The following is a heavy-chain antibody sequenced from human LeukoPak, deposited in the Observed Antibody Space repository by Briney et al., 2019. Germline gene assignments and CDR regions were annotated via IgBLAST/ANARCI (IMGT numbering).Heavy chain of an antibody. CDR1: GGTFSSYA. V-gene: IGHV1-69*13. J-gene: IGHJ6*03. CDR2: IIPIFGTA. D-gene: IGHD2-2*02. CDR3: ARGNCSSTSCYIRSYYYMDV. Sequence: ASVKVSCKASGGTFSSYAISWVRQAPGQGLEWMGGIIPIFGTANYAQKFQGRVTITADESTSPAYMELSSLRSEDTAVYYCARGNCSSTSCYIRSYYYMDVWGKGTTVTVSS.